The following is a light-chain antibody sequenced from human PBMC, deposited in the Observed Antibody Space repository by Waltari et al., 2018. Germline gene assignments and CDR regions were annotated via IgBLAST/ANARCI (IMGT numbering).Light chain of an antibody. V-gene: IGKV4-1*01. CDR2: SAS. CDR1: QNILYSSNNKNY. CDR3: QQYYSAPIT. J-gene: IGKJ5*01. Sequence: DIVMTQSPDSLAVSLGERATINCKSSQNILYSSNNKNYLAWFQQKPGQPPKLLIYSASTRESVVPERFSGSGSGTDFTLTINSLQAEDVAVYYCQQYYSAPITFGQGTRLEIK.